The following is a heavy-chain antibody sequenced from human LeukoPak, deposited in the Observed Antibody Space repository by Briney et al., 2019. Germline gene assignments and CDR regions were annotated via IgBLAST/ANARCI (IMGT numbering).Heavy chain of an antibody. D-gene: IGHD3-22*01. CDR1: GGSISSSNW. J-gene: IGHJ4*02. CDR3: ARAFPMYYYDSSGYYPFDY. Sequence: PSETLSLTCAVSGGSISSSNWWSWVRQPPGKGLEWIGEIYHSGSTYYNPSLKSRVTISVDTSKNQFSLKLSSVTAADTAVYYCARAFPMYYYDSSGYYPFDYWGQGTLVTVSS. V-gene: IGHV4-4*02. CDR2: IYHSGST.